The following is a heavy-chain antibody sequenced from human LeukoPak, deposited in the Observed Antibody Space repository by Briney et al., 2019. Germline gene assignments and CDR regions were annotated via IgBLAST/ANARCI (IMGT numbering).Heavy chain of an antibody. D-gene: IGHD3-10*01. J-gene: IGHJ4*02. CDR1: GYTFTSYG. CDR2: ISAYNGNT. V-gene: IGHV1-18*01. Sequence: ASVKVSCKASGYTFTSYGISWGRQAPGQGLEWMGWISAYNGNTNYAQKLQGRVTMTTDTSTSTAYMELRSLRSDDTAVYYCARDLYYYGSGSYFGGYWGQGTLVTVSS. CDR3: ARDLYYYGSGSYFGGY.